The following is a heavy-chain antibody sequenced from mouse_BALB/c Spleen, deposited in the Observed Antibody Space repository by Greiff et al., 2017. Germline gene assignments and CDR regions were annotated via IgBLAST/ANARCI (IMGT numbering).Heavy chain of an antibody. CDR3: ARDKVTTATYWYFDV. V-gene: IGHV7-3*02. D-gene: IGHD1-2*01. J-gene: IGHJ1*01. CDR2: IRNKANGYTT. Sequence: DVQLVESGGGLVQPGGSLRLSCATSGFTFTDYYMSWVRQPPGKALEWLGFIRNKANGYTTEYSASVKGRFTISRDNSQSILYLQMNTLRAEDSATYYCARDKVTTATYWYFDVWGAGTTVTVSS. CDR1: GFTFTDYY.